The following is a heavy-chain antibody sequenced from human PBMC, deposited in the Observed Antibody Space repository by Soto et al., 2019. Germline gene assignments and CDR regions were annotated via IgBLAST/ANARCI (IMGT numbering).Heavy chain of an antibody. J-gene: IGHJ4*02. V-gene: IGHV3-30-3*01. D-gene: IGHD3-3*01. Sequence: PGGSLRLSCAASGFTFSSYAMHWVRQAPGKGLEWVAVISYDGSNKYYADSVKGRFTISRDNSKNTLYLQMNSLRAEDTAVYYCARDLNYDFWSVFDYWGQGTLVTVSS. CDR3: ARDLNYDFWSVFDY. CDR2: ISYDGSNK. CDR1: GFTFSSYA.